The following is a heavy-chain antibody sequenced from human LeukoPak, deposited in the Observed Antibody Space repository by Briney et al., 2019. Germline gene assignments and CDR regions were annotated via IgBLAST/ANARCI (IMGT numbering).Heavy chain of an antibody. D-gene: IGHD3-10*01. CDR3: VKGRTGTYTLDY. CDR2: ISDDGSRQ. J-gene: IGHJ4*02. CDR1: GFTFSNYA. Sequence: GGSLRLSCTATGFTFSNYAIHWGRQAPGKGLEWVAFISDDGSRQHYADSVKGRFTISRDNSKNTLNMQMNSLRAEDTAVYYCVKGRTGTYTLDYWGQGTLVTVSS. V-gene: IGHV3-30-3*01.